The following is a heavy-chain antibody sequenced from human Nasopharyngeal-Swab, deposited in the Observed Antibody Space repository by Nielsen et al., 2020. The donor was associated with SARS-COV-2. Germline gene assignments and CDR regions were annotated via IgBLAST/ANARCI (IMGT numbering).Heavy chain of an antibody. D-gene: IGHD3-3*01. J-gene: IGHJ4*02. CDR3: ARNGMYYDFWSGYHIGVSFDY. Sequence: EGSLRLSCAASGFTFSSYWMSWVRQAPGKGLEWVANIKQDGSEKYYVDSVKGRFTISRDNAKNSLYLQMNSLRAEDTALYYCARNGMYYDFWSGYHIGVSFDYWGQGTLVTVSS. CDR2: IKQDGSEK. V-gene: IGHV3-7*01. CDR1: GFTFSSYW.